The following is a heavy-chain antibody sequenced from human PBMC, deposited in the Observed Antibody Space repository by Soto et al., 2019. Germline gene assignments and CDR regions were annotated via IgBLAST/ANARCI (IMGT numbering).Heavy chain of an antibody. CDR1: GGTFSSYA. D-gene: IGHD3-22*01. V-gene: IGHV1-69*06. Sequence: SVKVSCKVSGGTFSSYAISWVRQAPGQGLEWMGGIIPIFGTANYAQKFQGRVTITADKSTSTAYMELSSLRSEDTAVYYCARFGDYYDSSGNFDYWGQGPLVTVSS. J-gene: IGHJ4*02. CDR3: ARFGDYYDSSGNFDY. CDR2: IIPIFGTA.